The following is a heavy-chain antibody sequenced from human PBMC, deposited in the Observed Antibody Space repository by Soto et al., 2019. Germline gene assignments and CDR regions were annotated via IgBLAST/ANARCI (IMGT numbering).Heavy chain of an antibody. J-gene: IGHJ6*02. CDR3: AYLPCSGGSCYWFSFSGMDV. CDR1: GFSLSTSGVG. V-gene: IGHV2-5*02. Sequence: QITLKESGPTLVKPTQTLTLTCTFSGFSLSTSGVGVAWIRQPPGKALEWLALIYWDDDKRYRPSLESRLTINKDTSKNQGVLTMTNMDSVDTATYYCAYLPCSGGSCYWFSFSGMDVWGQGTTVTVSS. CDR2: IYWDDDK. D-gene: IGHD2-15*01.